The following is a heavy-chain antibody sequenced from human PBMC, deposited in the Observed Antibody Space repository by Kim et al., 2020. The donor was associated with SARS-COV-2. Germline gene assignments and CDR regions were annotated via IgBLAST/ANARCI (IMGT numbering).Heavy chain of an antibody. J-gene: IGHJ4*02. D-gene: IGHD6-19*01. CDR2: P. V-gene: IGHV4-4*06. CDR3: ASSVAGSFDY. Sequence: PNASPPLKRRVTMAVDTSKNQFSLKLSSVTAADPAVYYCASSVAGSFDYWGQGTLVTVSS.